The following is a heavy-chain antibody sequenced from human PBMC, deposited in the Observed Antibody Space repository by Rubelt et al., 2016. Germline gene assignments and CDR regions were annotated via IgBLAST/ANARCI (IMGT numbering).Heavy chain of an antibody. J-gene: IGHJ3*02. D-gene: IGHD2-15*01. CDR2: INPNTGGT. CDR3: AREAAYDAFDI. CDR1: GYTFTAYY. Sequence: QVQLVQSGAEVKKSGASVMVSCRASGYTFTAYYIHWVRQAPGQGFEWVGWINPNTGGTDYAQRFQGRVTRTRDTSISTAYRELVRLRSDDTAVYYCAREAAYDAFDIWGQGTMVTVSS. V-gene: IGHV1-2*02.